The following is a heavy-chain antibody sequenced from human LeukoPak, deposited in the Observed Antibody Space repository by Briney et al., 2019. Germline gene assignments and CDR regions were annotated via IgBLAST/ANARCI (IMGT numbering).Heavy chain of an antibody. CDR1: GGSISSYY. CDR2: VYYSGST. Sequence: RSETLSLTCTVSGGSISSYYWSWIRQPPGKGLEWIGYVYYSGSTNYNPSLKSRVTISVDTSKNQFSLKLSSVTAADTAVYYCARGYHFDYWGQGTLVTVSS. J-gene: IGHJ4*02. D-gene: IGHD2-2*02. CDR3: ARGYHFDY. V-gene: IGHV4-59*01.